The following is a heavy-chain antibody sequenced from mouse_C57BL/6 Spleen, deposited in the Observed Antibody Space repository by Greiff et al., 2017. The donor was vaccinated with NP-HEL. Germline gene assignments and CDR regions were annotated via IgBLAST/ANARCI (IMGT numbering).Heavy chain of an antibody. D-gene: IGHD2-1*01. Sequence: QVQLQQPGAELVKPGASVKLSCKASGYTFTSYWMHWVKRRPGRGLEGIGRIDPNSGGTKYNEKFKSKATLTVDKPSSTAYMQLSSLTSEDSAVYYCARAYGNYRDYAMDYWGQGTSVTVSS. CDR1: GYTFTSYW. J-gene: IGHJ4*01. CDR2: IDPNSGGT. CDR3: ARAYGNYRDYAMDY. V-gene: IGHV1-72*01.